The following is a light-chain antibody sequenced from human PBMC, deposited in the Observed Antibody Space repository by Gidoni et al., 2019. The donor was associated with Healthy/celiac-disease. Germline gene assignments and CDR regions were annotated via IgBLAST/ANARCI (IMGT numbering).Light chain of an antibody. Sequence: AIQLTQSPSSLSASVGDSVTITCRASQCISSAVAWYQQKPGKAPKLLIYDASSLESGVPSRVSGSGSGTDFTLTSSSLQPEDFATYYWQQFNSYPLTFGEGTKVEIK. J-gene: IGKJ4*01. V-gene: IGKV1-13*02. CDR1: QCISSA. CDR2: DAS. CDR3: QQFNSYPLT.